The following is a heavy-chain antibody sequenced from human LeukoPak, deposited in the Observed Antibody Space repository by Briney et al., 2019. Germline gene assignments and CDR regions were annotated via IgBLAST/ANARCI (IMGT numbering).Heavy chain of an antibody. V-gene: IGHV3-30*02. D-gene: IGHD3-3*01. Sequence: PGGSLRLSCAASGFTFSSYGMHWVRQAPGKGLEWVAFIRYDGSNRHYADSVKGRFTISRDNSKNTLYLQMNSLRAEDTAVYYCAKSHDFWSGYYTNYFDYWGQGTLVTVSS. CDR2: IRYDGSNR. CDR3: AKSHDFWSGYYTNYFDY. CDR1: GFTFSSYG. J-gene: IGHJ4*02.